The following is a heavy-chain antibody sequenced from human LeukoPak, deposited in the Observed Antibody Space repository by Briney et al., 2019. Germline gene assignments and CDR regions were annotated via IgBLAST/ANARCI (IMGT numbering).Heavy chain of an antibody. Sequence: GGSLRLSCAASGFSFDDYAMHWVREAPGKGLGWVSGISWNSGSVGYADSVKGRFTISRDNAKNSLYLQMNSLTAEDTPLYYCAKALSTTGTSLYYYYGMHVWGQGTTVTVS. D-gene: IGHD1-1*01. CDR3: AKALSTTGTSLYYYYGMHV. CDR2: ISWNSGSV. CDR1: GFSFDDYA. V-gene: IGHV3-9*01. J-gene: IGHJ6*02.